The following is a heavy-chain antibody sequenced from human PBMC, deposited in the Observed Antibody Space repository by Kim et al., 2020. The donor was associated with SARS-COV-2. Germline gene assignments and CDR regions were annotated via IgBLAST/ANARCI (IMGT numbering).Heavy chain of an antibody. CDR2: ISWNSGSI. Sequence: GGSLRLSCAASGFTFDDYAMHWVRQAPGKGLEWVSGISWNSGSIGYADSVKGRFTISRDNAKNSLYLQMNSLRAEDTALYYCAKTGRYYYGSGEYSGPLDFDYWGQGTLVTVSS. V-gene: IGHV3-9*01. CDR1: GFTFDDYA. CDR3: AKTGRYYYGSGEYSGPLDFDY. J-gene: IGHJ4*02. D-gene: IGHD3-10*01.